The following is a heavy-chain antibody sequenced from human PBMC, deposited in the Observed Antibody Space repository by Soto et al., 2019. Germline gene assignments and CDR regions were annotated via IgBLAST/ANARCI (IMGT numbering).Heavy chain of an antibody. D-gene: IGHD2-21*02. CDR3: ARGPVVTPFVDY. CDR1: GGSVTSGNYY. J-gene: IGHJ4*02. Sequence: SETLSLTCTVSGGSVTSGNYYWSWIRQPPGKGLEWIGHIYYSGTTNYNPSLKSRVTISIDASKNQFSLKPSSVTAADTAVYYCARGPVVTPFVDYWGRGTLVTVSS. CDR2: IYYSGTT. V-gene: IGHV4-61*01.